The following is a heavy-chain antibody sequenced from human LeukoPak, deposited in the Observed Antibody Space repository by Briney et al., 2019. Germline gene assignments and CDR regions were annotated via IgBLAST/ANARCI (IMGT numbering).Heavy chain of an antibody. CDR2: ISRTSESI. V-gene: IGHV3-21*01. CDR3: ARGATDTTRWFDP. CDR1: GFTFNTYS. D-gene: IGHD1-7*01. J-gene: IGHJ5*02. Sequence: GGSLRLSCAASGFTFNTYSMSWARQVPGKGLEWVSIISRTSESIFYADSVKGRFTIYGDNAKNSLYLQMNGLRAEDTAAYYCARGATDTTRWFDPWGQGTLVTVSS.